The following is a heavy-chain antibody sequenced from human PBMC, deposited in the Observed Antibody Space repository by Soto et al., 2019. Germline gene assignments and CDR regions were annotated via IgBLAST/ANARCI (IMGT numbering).Heavy chain of an antibody. D-gene: IGHD3-3*01. CDR1: GFSLTTSGVG. V-gene: IGHV2-5*02. J-gene: IGHJ4*02. CDR2: IYWDDDK. CDR3: AHRVLRTVFGLVTTTAIYFDF. Sequence: QITLNESGPTVVRPTETLTLTCRFSGFSLTTSGVGVGWIRQSPGKAPEWLALIYWDDDKRYRASRKSRLTIPKDTSKYQVGLTVSDLDPTDTATYYCAHRVLRTVFGLVTTTAIYFDFWGQGTPVAVSS.